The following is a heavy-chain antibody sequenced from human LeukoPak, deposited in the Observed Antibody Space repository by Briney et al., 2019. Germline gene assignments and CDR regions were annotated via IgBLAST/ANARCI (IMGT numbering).Heavy chain of an antibody. D-gene: IGHD2-8*01. CDR3: ARGVGWYYFDY. V-gene: IGHV3-21*01. J-gene: IGHJ4*02. CDR2: ISSSSSYI. Sequence: PGGSLRLSCAASGFTFSTYAMHWVRQAPGKGLEWVSSISSSSSYIYYADSVKGRFTISRDNAKNSLYLQMNSLGAEDTAVYYCARGVGWYYFDYWGQGTLVTVSS. CDR1: GFTFSTYA.